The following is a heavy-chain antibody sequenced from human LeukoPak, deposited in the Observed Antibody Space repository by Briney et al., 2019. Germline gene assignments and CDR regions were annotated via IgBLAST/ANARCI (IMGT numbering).Heavy chain of an antibody. D-gene: IGHD6-13*01. CDR3: AKVGPSIAAAATGY. CDR2: ISYDGSNK. J-gene: IGHJ4*02. Sequence: GGSLRLSCAASGFAFSSYGMHWVRQAPGKGLEWVAVISYDGSNKYYADSVKGRFTISRDNSKNTLHLQMNSLRAEDTAVYYCAKVGPSIAAAATGYWGQGTLVTVSS. CDR1: GFAFSSYG. V-gene: IGHV3-30*18.